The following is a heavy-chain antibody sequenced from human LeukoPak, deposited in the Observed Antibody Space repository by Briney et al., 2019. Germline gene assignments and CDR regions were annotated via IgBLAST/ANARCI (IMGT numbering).Heavy chain of an antibody. CDR3: ARGGRLDWFDP. CDR1: GGSISSSSYY. J-gene: IGHJ5*02. D-gene: IGHD3-3*01. Sequence: PSETLSLTCTVSGGSISSSSYYWGWIRQPPGKGLEWIGEINHSGSTNYNPSLKSRVTISVDTSKNQFSLKLSSVTAADTAVYYCARGGRLDWFDPWGQGTLVTVSS. CDR2: INHSGST. V-gene: IGHV4-39*07.